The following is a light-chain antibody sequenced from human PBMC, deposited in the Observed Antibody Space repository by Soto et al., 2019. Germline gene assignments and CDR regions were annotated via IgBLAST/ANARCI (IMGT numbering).Light chain of an antibody. J-gene: IGKJ4*01. V-gene: IGKV3D-15*01. CDR1: QTVNIN. Sequence: EIVMTQSPVTLSVSPGERVTLSRRASQTVNINLAWYQQRPGQAPRVLIYGASNRASGIPDRFSGSGSGTDFTLTISSLEPDDFALYYCQQYKDWPPLTFGGGTRVEIK. CDR3: QQYKDWPPLT. CDR2: GAS.